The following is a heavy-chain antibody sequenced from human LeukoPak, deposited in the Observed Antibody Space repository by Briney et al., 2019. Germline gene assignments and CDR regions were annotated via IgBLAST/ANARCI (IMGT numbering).Heavy chain of an antibody. CDR1: GFTLSDYY. J-gene: IGHJ4*02. Sequence: GGSLRLSCAASGFTLSDYYMSWIRQAPGKGLEWVSYISSSGSTIYYTDSVKGRFTISRDNAKNSLYLQMNSLRAEDTAVYYCATLGDTPEYSGSYYSGYWGQGTLVTVSS. D-gene: IGHD1-26*01. V-gene: IGHV3-11*01. CDR3: ATLGDTPEYSGSYYSGY. CDR2: ISSSGSTI.